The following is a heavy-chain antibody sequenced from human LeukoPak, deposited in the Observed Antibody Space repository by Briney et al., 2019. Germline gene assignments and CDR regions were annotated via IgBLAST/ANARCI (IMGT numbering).Heavy chain of an antibody. J-gene: IGHJ3*01. CDR3: VKERGPFNAFEL. CDR1: GFTFSTYG. V-gene: IGHV3-33*06. Sequence: PGRSLRLSCAASGFTFSTYGMHWVRQAPGKGLERVAVIWSDGTNRFYADSVKGRFTFSRDNSKNTLSLQMNSLRAEDTAVYYCVKERGPFNAFELWGHGTMVTVSS. D-gene: IGHD3-3*02. CDR2: IWSDGTNR.